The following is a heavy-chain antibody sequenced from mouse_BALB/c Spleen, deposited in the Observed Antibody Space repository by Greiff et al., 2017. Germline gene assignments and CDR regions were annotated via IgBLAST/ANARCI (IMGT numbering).Heavy chain of an antibody. CDR1: GFTFSSFG. CDR3: ARDDAY. V-gene: IGHV5-17*02. J-gene: IGHJ3*01. Sequence: EVKVVESGGGLVQPGGSRKLSCAASGFTFSSFGMHWVRQAPEKGLEWVAYISSGSSTIYYADTVKGRFTISRDNPKNTLFLQMTSLRSEDTAMYYCARDDAYWGQGTLVTVAA. CDR2: ISSGSSTI.